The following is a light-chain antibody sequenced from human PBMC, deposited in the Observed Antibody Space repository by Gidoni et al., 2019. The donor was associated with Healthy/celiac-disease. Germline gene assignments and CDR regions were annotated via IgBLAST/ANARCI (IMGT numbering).Light chain of an antibody. CDR1: QSLSSY. V-gene: IGKV1-39*01. J-gene: IGKJ3*01. CDR2: AAS. CDR3: QQSYSTPGFT. Sequence: DIQMTQSPSSLSASVGDRVTITSRASQSLSSYLNWYQQKPGKAPKLLIYAASSLQSVVPSRFSGSGSGTDFTLTISSLQPEDFATYSFQQSYSTPGFTFGPGTKVDIK.